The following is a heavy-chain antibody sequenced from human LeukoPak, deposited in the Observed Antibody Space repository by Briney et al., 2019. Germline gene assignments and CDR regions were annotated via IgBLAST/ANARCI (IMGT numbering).Heavy chain of an antibody. CDR1: GFTFDDYA. D-gene: IGHD2-15*01. J-gene: IGHJ4*02. CDR2: ISWNSGSI. Sequence: GRSLRLSCAASGFTFDDYAMHWVRQAPGKGLEWVSGISWNSGSIGYADSVKGRFTISRDNAKNSLYLQMNSLRAEDTAVYYCTRVHGGYPFDSWGQGTLVTVSS. V-gene: IGHV3-9*01. CDR3: TRVHGGYPFDS.